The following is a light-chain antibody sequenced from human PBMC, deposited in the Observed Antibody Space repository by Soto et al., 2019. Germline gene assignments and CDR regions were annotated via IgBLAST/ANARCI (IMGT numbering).Light chain of an antibody. CDR1: QSVLSNY. V-gene: IGKV3-20*01. CDR3: QQYGSSRT. Sequence: EIVLTQSPGTLSLSPGETATLSCRASQSVLSNYLAWYQQKPGQAPRLLIYGASTRATGIPDRFSGSGSATDFTLTISRLEPEDFAVYYCQQYGSSRTFGQGTKVEIK. CDR2: GAS. J-gene: IGKJ1*01.